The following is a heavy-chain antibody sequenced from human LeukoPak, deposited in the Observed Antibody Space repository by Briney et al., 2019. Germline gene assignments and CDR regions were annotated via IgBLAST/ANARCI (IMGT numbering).Heavy chain of an antibody. D-gene: IGHD1-26*01. CDR3: ARAVGGSRLDY. Sequence: PSQTLSLTCTVSGGSICSGDYYWSWIRQPPGKGLEWIGYIYYSGSTYYNPSLKSRVTISVDTSKNQFSLKLSSVTAADTAVYYCARAVGGSRLDYWGQGTLVTVSS. CDR1: GGSICSGDYY. J-gene: IGHJ4*02. CDR2: IYYSGST. V-gene: IGHV4-30-4*01.